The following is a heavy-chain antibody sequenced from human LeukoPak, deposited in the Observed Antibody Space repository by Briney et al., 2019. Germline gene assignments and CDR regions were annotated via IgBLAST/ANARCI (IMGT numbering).Heavy chain of an antibody. Sequence: SGPTLVNPTQTLTLTCTFSGFSLSTSGVGVGWIRQPPGKALEWLALIYWDDDKRYSPSLKSRLTITKDTSKNQVVLTMTNMDPVDTATYYCAYSRLLTQNSGYHWAYWGQGTLVTVSS. CDR2: IYWDDDK. V-gene: IGHV2-5*02. J-gene: IGHJ4*02. CDR1: GFSLSTSGVG. CDR3: AYSRLLTQNSGYHWAY. D-gene: IGHD5-12*01.